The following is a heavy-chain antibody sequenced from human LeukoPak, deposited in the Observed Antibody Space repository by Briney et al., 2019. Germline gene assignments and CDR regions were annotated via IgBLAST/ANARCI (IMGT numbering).Heavy chain of an antibody. V-gene: IGHV3-11*06. D-gene: IGHD3-9*01. CDR3: ARDSLRYFDGLHDSFDI. CDR2: ISSSSSYT. Sequence: GGSLRLSCAASGFTLSNYYMSWIRQAQGKWLEWVSYISSSSSYTNYADSVKGRLTISTDNAKNSLYLPMNSLRTDDTAVYSSARDSLRYFDGLHDSFDIWGQGTMVTVSS. CDR1: GFTLSNYY. J-gene: IGHJ3*02.